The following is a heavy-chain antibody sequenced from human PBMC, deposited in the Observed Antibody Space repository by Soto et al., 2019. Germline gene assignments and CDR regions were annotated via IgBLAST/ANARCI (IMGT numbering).Heavy chain of an antibody. J-gene: IGHJ6*03. Sequence: SVKVSCKASGGTFSSYTISWVRQAPGQGLEWMGRIIPILGIANYAQKFQGRVTITADKSTSTAYMELSSLRSEDTAVYYCAREVLTGTTGDYYYYYMDVWGKGTTVTVSS. CDR2: IIPILGIA. CDR3: AREVLTGTTGDYYYYYMDV. CDR1: GGTFSSYT. D-gene: IGHD1-20*01. V-gene: IGHV1-69*04.